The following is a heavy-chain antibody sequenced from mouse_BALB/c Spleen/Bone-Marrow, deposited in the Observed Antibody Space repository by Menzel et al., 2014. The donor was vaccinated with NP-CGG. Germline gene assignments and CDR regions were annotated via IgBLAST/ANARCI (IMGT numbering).Heavy chain of an antibody. V-gene: IGHV1-62-2*01. CDR1: GYTFTEYT. CDR3: ESHEETFITTAAWFAY. J-gene: IGHJ3*01. Sequence: QVQLQQSGAELVKPGPSVKLSCKASGYTFTEYTIHWVKQRSGQGLEWIGGFYPGSGSIKYNEKFKEKATLTADKSARTANTEFSRLTSEASAVYVCESHEETFITTAAWFAYWGQGTLVTVSA. CDR2: FYPGSGSI. D-gene: IGHD1-2*01.